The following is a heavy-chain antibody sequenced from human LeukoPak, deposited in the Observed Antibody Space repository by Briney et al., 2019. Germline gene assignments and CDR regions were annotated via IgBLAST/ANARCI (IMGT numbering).Heavy chain of an antibody. CDR2: ISGSGGST. V-gene: IGHV3-23*01. D-gene: IGHD6-6*01. CDR3: ASLARPLDY. Sequence: GGSLRLSCAAPGFTFSSYAMSWVRQAPGKGLEWVSAISGSGGSTYYADSVKGRFTISRDNSKNTLYLQMNSLKPEDTAVYYCASLARPLDYWGQGALVTVSS. J-gene: IGHJ4*02. CDR1: GFTFSSYA.